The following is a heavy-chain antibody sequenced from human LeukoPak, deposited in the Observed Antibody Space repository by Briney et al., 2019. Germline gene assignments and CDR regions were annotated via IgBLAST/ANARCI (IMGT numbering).Heavy chain of an antibody. CDR1: GFTFSSYA. CDR3: AKGLSHYGDYLALDY. D-gene: IGHD4-17*01. J-gene: IGHJ4*02. V-gene: IGHV3-23*01. Sequence: GGSLRLSCAASGFTFSSYAMSWVRQAPGKGLEWVSAISGSGGSTYYADSVKGRFTISRDNSKNTLYLQMNSLRAEDTAVYYCAKGLSHYGDYLALDYWGQGTLVTVSS. CDR2: ISGSGGST.